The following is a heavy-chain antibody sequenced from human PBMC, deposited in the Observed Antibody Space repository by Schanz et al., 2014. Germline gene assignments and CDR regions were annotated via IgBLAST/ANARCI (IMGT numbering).Heavy chain of an antibody. D-gene: IGHD3-10*01. Sequence: QVQLVQSGAEVKKPGSSVKVSCKASRSTFSSYTISWVRQARGQGLEWVGRFIPILDVGNYAQQFQGRVTITADRSTSTAYMELSSLRSEDTAVYYCARAQGVIRLYYGVDVWGQGTTVTVS. CDR1: RSTFSSYT. J-gene: IGHJ6*02. V-gene: IGHV1-69*02. CDR2: FIPILDVG. CDR3: ARAQGVIRLYYGVDV.